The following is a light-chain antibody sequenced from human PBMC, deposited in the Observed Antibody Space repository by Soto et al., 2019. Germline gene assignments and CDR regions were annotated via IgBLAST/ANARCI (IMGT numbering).Light chain of an antibody. V-gene: IGKV3D-11*01. Sequence: EIVWTQSPATLSLSPGERATLSCRASQGISTYLAWYQQKPGQAPRLLIYDASNRATGIPARFSGGGSGTDFTLTISSLEPEDFAVYYCQQRTNWPGFGPGTKVDIK. CDR2: DAS. CDR1: QGISTY. CDR3: QQRTNWPG. J-gene: IGKJ3*01.